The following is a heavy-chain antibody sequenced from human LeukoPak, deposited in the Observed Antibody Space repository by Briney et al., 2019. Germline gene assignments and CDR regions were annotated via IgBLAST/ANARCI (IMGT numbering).Heavy chain of an antibody. V-gene: IGHV1-2*02. CDR2: INPNSGGT. Sequence: ASVKVSCKASGYTFTGYYMHWVRQAPGQGLEWMGWINPNSGGTNYAQKFQGRVTMTRDTSISTAYMELRSLRAEDTAVYYCARDPHSGSYSIDYWGQGTLVTVSS. CDR3: ARDPHSGSYSIDY. D-gene: IGHD1-26*01. J-gene: IGHJ4*02. CDR1: GYTFTGYY.